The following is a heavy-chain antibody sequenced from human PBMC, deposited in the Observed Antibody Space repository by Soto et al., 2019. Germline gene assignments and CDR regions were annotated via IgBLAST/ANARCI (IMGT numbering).Heavy chain of an antibody. D-gene: IGHD2-15*01. V-gene: IGHV1-69*01. Sequence: QVQLVQSGAEVKKPGSSLKVSCKVFGETLNSNPIGWVRQAPGQGLEWVGGIVPLSDRTNYAQALQGRVTVTAAGSTSTVYMELSNLTSDDTAVYYCARKSGRDCHSGGGCFSLDVWGQGSLITVSS. CDR2: IVPLSDRT. CDR1: GETLNSNP. J-gene: IGHJ4*02. CDR3: ARKSGRDCHSGGGCFSLDV.